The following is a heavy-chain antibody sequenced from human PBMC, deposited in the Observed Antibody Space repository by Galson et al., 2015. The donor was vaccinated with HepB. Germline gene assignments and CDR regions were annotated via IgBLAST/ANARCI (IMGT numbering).Heavy chain of an antibody. CDR2: IIPILGIA. Sequence: SVKVSCKASGGTFSSYAISWVRQAPGQGLEWMGRIIPILGIANYAQRFQGRVTITADKSTSTAYMELSSLRSEDTAVYYCARVSDWRYQSYCSSTSCYTGWFDSWGQGTLVTVSS. V-gene: IGHV1-69*04. D-gene: IGHD2-2*02. J-gene: IGHJ5*01. CDR1: GGTFSSYA. CDR3: ARVSDWRYQSYCSSTSCYTGWFDS.